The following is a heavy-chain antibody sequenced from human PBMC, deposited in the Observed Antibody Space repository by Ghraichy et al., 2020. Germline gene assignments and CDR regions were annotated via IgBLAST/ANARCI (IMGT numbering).Heavy chain of an antibody. Sequence: SETLSLTCTVSGGSVSSDPYSWTWIRQSPGKGLEWIGYIYHSGNGHYNPSLESRLHFSVDWSRNRFSLDLSSVTAADTGVYYCAVLASHGADVWGPGTTVTVSS. CDR1: GGSVSSDPYS. CDR2: IYHSGNG. V-gene: IGHV4-30-2*06. D-gene: IGHD3-3*01. CDR3: AVLASHGADV. J-gene: IGHJ6*02.